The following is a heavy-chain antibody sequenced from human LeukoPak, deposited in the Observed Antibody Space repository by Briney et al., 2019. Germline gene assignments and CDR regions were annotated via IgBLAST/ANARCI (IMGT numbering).Heavy chain of an antibody. CDR2: ISTTSDYI. D-gene: IGHD6-13*01. V-gene: IGHV3-21*01. J-gene: IGHJ4*02. CDR3: ARGGIYSQGFDY. Sequence: GGSLRLSCAASGFTFSGYSMNWVRQAPGKGLEWVSSISTTSDYIHYADSLKGRVAISRDNAKNSLYLQMNSLRAEETAVYYCARGGIYSQGFDYWSQGSLVTVSS. CDR1: GFTFSGYS.